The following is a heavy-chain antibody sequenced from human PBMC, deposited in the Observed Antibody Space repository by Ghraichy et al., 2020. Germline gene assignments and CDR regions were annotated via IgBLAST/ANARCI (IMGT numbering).Heavy chain of an antibody. V-gene: IGHV4-39*01. J-gene: IGHJ3*02. Sequence: GSLRLSCTVSGGSISSSSYYWGWIRQPPGKGLEWIGSIYYSGSTYYNPSLKSRVTISVDTSKNQFSLKLSSVTAADTAVYYCASPVIYPRRESAFDIWGQGTMVTVSS. D-gene: IGHD2-21*01. CDR3: ASPVIYPRRESAFDI. CDR1: GGSISSSSYY. CDR2: IYYSGST.